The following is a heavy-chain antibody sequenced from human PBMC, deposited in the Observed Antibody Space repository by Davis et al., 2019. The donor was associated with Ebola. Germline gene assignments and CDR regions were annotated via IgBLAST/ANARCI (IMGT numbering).Heavy chain of an antibody. J-gene: IGHJ4*02. CDR3: ARAGFDEALDY. CDR2: VSHSERER. Sequence: PGGSLRLSCAASGVIFRNYAMHWVRQAPGKGLEWVAVVSHSERERFYADSVKGRFTISRDNSENTLYLQMNSLTADDTSVYYCARAGFDEALDYWGQGTPVTVSS. V-gene: IGHV3-30*04. CDR1: GVIFRNYA.